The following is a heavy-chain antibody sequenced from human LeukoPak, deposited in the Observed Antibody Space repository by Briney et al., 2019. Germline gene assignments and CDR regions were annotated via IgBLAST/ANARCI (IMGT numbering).Heavy chain of an antibody. Sequence: GGSLRLSCAASGFTFRNHAMNWVRQAPGKGLEWVSVISGSGETTYYADSVKGRFTISRDNSQNTLYLQMSSLRGEDTALYYCAKDRGIVGASVRAFDYWGQGTLVTASS. D-gene: IGHD1-26*01. CDR3: AKDRGIVGASVRAFDY. V-gene: IGHV3-23*01. CDR2: ISGSGETT. CDR1: GFTFRNHA. J-gene: IGHJ4*02.